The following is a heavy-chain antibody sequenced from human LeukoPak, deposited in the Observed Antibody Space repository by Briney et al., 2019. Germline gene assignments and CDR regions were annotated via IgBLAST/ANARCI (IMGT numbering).Heavy chain of an antibody. J-gene: IGHJ4*02. Sequence: GGSLRLSCVASGFTFSDYAMNWVRQAPGKGLEWVSTFKTKYSQVYYAESVRGRFTISTDNSEKTVYLQMNSLRAEDTALYYCARSYDSSGYYLGRFDYWGQGTLVTVSS. CDR2: FKTKYSQV. CDR3: ARSYDSSGYYLGRFDY. CDR1: GFTFSDYA. D-gene: IGHD3-22*01. V-gene: IGHV3-23*05.